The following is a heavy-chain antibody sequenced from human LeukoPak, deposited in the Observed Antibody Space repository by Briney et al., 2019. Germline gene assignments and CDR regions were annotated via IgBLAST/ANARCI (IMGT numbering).Heavy chain of an antibody. D-gene: IGHD6-13*01. CDR2: INPNSGGT. J-gene: IGHJ6*03. CDR1: GYTFTGYY. Sequence: ASVKVSCKASGYTFTGYYMHWVRQAPGQGLEWMGWINPNSGGTNYAQRFQGRVTMTRDTSISTAYMELSRLRSDDTAVYYCAGDRPHSSSWGSYYYYMDVWGKGTTVTVSS. V-gene: IGHV1-2*02. CDR3: AGDRPHSSSWGSYYYYMDV.